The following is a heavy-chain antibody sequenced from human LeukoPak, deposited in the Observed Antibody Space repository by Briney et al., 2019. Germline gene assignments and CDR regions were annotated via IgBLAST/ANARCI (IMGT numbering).Heavy chain of an antibody. V-gene: IGHV3-21*04. J-gene: IGHJ4*01. D-gene: IGHD5-12*01. CDR3: ARASPGYEIDY. CDR1: GFTFGTYS. Sequence: GGSLRLSCAASGFTFGTYSMNWVRQAPGKGLEWVSYISSSSSYIYYADSVKGRFTISRDNAKNSLYLQMNSLRAEDTAVYYCARASPGYEIDYWGHGTLVTVSS. CDR2: ISSSSSYI.